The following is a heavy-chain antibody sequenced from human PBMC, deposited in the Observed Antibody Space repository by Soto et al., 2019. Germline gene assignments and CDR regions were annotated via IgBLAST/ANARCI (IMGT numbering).Heavy chain of an antibody. Sequence: VQLVESGGGLVQPGGSLRVSCAASEFTFSRSAMHWVRQAPGTGLEWVAVISSDGSNKYYADSVKGRFTISRDNSKNTLYLQMNSLRPEDTAVYYCARDQDSGDYYYRALDYWGQGALVTVSS. CDR2: ISSDGSNK. D-gene: IGHD3-22*01. CDR1: EFTFSRSA. CDR3: ARDQDSGDYYYRALDY. V-gene: IGHV3-30-3*01. J-gene: IGHJ4*02.